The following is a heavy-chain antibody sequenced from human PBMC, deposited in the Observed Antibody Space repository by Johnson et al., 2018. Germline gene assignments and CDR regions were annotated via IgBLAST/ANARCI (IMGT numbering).Heavy chain of an antibody. V-gene: IGHV3-21*01. CDR2: ISSSSSYI. D-gene: IGHD3-3*01. Sequence: EVQLVESGGGLVKPGGSLRLSCAASGFTFSSYSMNWVRQAPGKGLEWVSSISSSSSYIYYADSVKGRFTIPRDNAKNSLYLQMNSLRAEDTAVYYCARDWMYDFWSGYVPQNWYYYGMDVWGQGTTVTVSS. J-gene: IGHJ6*02. CDR3: ARDWMYDFWSGYVPQNWYYYGMDV. CDR1: GFTFSSYS.